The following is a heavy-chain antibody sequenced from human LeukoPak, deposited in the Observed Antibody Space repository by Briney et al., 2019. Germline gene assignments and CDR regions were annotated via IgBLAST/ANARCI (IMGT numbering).Heavy chain of an antibody. CDR1: GFTFSSYA. CDR3: TRAPLRRAGPMTASVFYFDY. V-gene: IGHV3-23*01. J-gene: IGHJ4*02. Sequence: PGGSLRLSCAASGFTFSSYAMSWVRQAPGKGLEWVSAISGSGGSTYYADSVKGRFTISRDNSKNTLYLQMNSLKTEDTAVYYCTRAPLRRAGPMTASVFYFDYWGQGTLVTVSS. CDR2: ISGSGGST. D-gene: IGHD3-10*01.